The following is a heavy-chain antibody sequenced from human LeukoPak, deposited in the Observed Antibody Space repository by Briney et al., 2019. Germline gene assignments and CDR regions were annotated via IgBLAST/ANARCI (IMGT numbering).Heavy chain of an antibody. D-gene: IGHD1-26*01. CDR1: GFTLSNYW. CDR3: ARVIGWDEPFDI. Sequence: GGSLRLSCSASGFTLSNYWMHWVRHAPGKGLVWVSRINTDGSSTNYADSVKGRFTVSRDNAKNTLYLQMNSLRAEDTAVYYCARVIGWDEPFDIWGQGTMVTVSS. J-gene: IGHJ3*02. V-gene: IGHV3-74*01. CDR2: INTDGSST.